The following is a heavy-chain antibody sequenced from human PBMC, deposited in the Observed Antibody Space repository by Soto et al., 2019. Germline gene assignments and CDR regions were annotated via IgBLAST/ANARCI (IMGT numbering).Heavy chain of an antibody. CDR2: IATYNSNR. V-gene: IGHV1-18*01. D-gene: IGHD3-10*01. Sequence: HLVQSGPEVKKPGASITVSCKTSGDTFTNFGLSWVRQAPGQGLEWMGWIATYNSNRNYAQKFQGRPTLTTDTSTRTAYRELKSLRYDDTAVYYCATVLRGVVNWFDTWGQGTLVTVSS. J-gene: IGHJ5*02. CDR3: ATVLRGVVNWFDT. CDR1: GDTFTNFG.